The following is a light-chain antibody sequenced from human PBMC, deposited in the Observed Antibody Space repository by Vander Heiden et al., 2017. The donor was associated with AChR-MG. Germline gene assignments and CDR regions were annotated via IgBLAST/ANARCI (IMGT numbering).Light chain of an antibody. J-gene: IGKJ1*01. Sequence: DIVMTQSPDSLAVSLGERATINCKSSQSIENYLAWYQQKPGQPPKLLIYWPSTRESGVPDRFSGSGSGTDFTLTISSLQAEDVAVYYCQQEDSTPRTFGQGTKVEIK. V-gene: IGKV4-1*01. CDR1: QSIENY. CDR2: WPS. CDR3: QQEDSTPRT.